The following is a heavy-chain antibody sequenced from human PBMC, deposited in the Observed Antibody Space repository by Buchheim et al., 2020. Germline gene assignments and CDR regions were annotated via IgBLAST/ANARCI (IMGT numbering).Heavy chain of an antibody. CDR2: MNPNSGNT. CDR1: GYTFTSYD. Sequence: QVQLVQSGAEVKKPGASVKVSCKASGYTFTSYDINWVRQATGQGLEWMEWMNPNSGNTCYAQKFQGRVTMTRNTSISTAYMELSSLAFEDTGVYYCARGRPVFGVGYSWFDPWGQGTL. V-gene: IGHV1-8*01. J-gene: IGHJ5*02. D-gene: IGHD3-3*01. CDR3: ARGRPVFGVGYSWFDP.